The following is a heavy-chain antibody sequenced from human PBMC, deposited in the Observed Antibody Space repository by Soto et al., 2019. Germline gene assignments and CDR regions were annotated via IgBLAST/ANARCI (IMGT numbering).Heavy chain of an antibody. CDR2: INHSGNN. Sequence: SETLSLTCVVSGGSFSTCYYNWIRQSPGKGLEGIVQINHSGNNNYSPSLKSRVTMSLDTSKKQFSLKLTSVTAEDTAVYYCARGGSNDGQVAFDXWGQGTIVTVS. V-gene: IGHV4-34*01. CDR3: ARGGSNDGQVAFDX. D-gene: IGHD1-26*01. CDR1: GGSFSTCY. J-gene: IGHJ3*01.